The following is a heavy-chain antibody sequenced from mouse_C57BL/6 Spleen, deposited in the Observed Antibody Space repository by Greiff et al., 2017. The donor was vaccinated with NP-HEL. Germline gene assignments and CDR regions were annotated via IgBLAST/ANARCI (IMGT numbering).Heavy chain of an antibody. CDR1: GYTFTSYW. Sequence: QVQLQQPGAELVRPGSSVKLSCKASGYTFTSYWMHWVKQRPIQGLEWIGNIDPSDSETHYNQKFKDKATLTVDKSSSTAYKQLSSLTSEDSAVYYCARYGQAHAMDYWGQGTSVTVSS. CDR2: IDPSDSET. D-gene: IGHD1-1*01. V-gene: IGHV1-52*01. J-gene: IGHJ4*01. CDR3: ARYGQAHAMDY.